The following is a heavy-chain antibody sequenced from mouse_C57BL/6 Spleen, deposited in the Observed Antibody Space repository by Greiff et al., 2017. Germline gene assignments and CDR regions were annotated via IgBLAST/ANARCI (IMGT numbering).Heavy chain of an antibody. Sequence: QVQLQQPGAELVRPGSSVKLSCKASGYTFTSYWMDWVKQRPGQGLEWIGNIYPSDSETHYNQKFKDKATLTVDKSSSTAYMQLSSLTSEDSAVYYCARSRDYYEGYFDVGGTGTTVTVSS. V-gene: IGHV1-61*01. CDR1: GYTFTSYW. CDR3: ARSRDYYEGYFDV. D-gene: IGHD1-1*01. CDR2: IYPSDSET. J-gene: IGHJ1*03.